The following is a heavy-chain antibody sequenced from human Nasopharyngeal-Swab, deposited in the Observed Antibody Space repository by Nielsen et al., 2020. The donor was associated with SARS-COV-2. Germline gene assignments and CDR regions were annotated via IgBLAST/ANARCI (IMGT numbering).Heavy chain of an antibody. CDR3: ARDTPNIYSGDAFDL. Sequence: GGSLRLSCAASGFTFSSSSMNWFRQAPGKGLEWLSFISKSGNTLYYANSVKGRFTVSRDNAKNSLYLQMNSLRDEDTAVYYCARDTPNIYSGDAFDLWGQGTVVTVSS. J-gene: IGHJ3*01. V-gene: IGHV3-48*02. CDR1: GFTFSSSS. D-gene: IGHD2-21*01. CDR2: ISKSGNTL.